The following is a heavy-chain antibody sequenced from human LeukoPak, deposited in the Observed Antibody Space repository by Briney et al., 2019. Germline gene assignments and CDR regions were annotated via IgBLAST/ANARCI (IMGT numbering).Heavy chain of an antibody. CDR1: GYTFTSYG. CDR3: ARHIVVVVAATLVDYYYYGMDV. J-gene: IGHJ6*02. Sequence: ASVKVSCKASGYTFTSYGISWVRQAPGQGLEWMGWISAYNGNTNYAQKLQGRVTMTTDTSTSTAYMELRSLRSDDTAVYYCARHIVVVVAATLVDYYYYGMDVWGQGTTVTVSS. V-gene: IGHV1-18*01. D-gene: IGHD2-15*01. CDR2: ISAYNGNT.